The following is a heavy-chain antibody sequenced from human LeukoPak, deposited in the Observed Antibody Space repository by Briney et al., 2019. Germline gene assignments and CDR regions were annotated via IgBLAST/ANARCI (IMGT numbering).Heavy chain of an antibody. CDR2: ISSSSNYI. CDR1: GFTFSSYS. V-gene: IGHV3-21*01. Sequence: GGSLRLSCAASGFTFSSYSMSWVRQAPGKGLEWVSSISSSSNYIYYADSLKGRFTISRDNSKNTLYLQMNSLRAEDTAVYYCARLSGQRGRDYYYYYYMDVWGKGTTVTISS. J-gene: IGHJ6*03. CDR3: ARLSGQRGRDYYYYYYMDV. D-gene: IGHD1-26*01.